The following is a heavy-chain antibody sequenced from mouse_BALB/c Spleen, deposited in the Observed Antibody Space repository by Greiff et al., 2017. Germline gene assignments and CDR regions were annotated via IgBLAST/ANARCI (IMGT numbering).Heavy chain of an antibody. V-gene: IGHV3-8*02. CDR2: ISYSGST. J-gene: IGHJ2*01. CDR1: GDSITSGY. CDR3: ARWGIYYGYYFDY. D-gene: IGHD1-2*01. Sequence: EVMLVESGPSLVKPSQTLSLTCSVTGDSITSGYWNWIRKFPGNKLEYMGYISYSGSTYCNPSLKSRISITRDTSKNQYYLQLNSVTTEDTATYYCARWGIYYGYYFDYWGQGTTLTVSS.